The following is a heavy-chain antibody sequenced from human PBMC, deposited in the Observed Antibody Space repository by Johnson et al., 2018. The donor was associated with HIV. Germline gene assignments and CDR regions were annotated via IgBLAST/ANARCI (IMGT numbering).Heavy chain of an antibody. CDR1: GFTFSSYA. D-gene: IGHD3-22*01. J-gene: IGHJ3*02. V-gene: IGHV3-30*04. CDR3: ARDGPHFFDSSGVRDDAFDI. Sequence: QVQLVESGGGLVKPGGSLRLSCAASGFTFSSYAMHWVRQAPGKGLEWVAVISYDGSNKYYADSVKGRFTISRDNSKNTLYLQMNSLRAEDTAVYYCARDGPHFFDSSGVRDDAFDIWGPGTMVTVSS. CDR2: ISYDGSNK.